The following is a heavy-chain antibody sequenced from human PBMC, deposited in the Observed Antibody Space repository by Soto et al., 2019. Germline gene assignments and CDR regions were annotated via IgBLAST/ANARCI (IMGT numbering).Heavy chain of an antibody. V-gene: IGHV4-59*01. Sequence: SDTLSLTCTVSGGSISSYYWSWIRQPPGKGLEWIGYIYYSGSTNYNPSLKSRVTISVDTSKNQFSLKLSSVTAADTAVYYCACEADYYSSGWYSNYYDYYRDAWGKGTTVTV. J-gene: IGHJ6*03. CDR1: GGSISSYY. CDR3: ACEADYYSSGWYSNYYDYYRDA. D-gene: IGHD6-19*01. CDR2: IYYSGST.